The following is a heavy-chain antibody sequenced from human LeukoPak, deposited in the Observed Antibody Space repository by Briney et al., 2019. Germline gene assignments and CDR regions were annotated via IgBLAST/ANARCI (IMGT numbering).Heavy chain of an antibody. D-gene: IGHD3-10*01. CDR3: ATSYGSGSYYNSPWNY. V-gene: IGHV4-59*01. CDR1: GGSISSYY. J-gene: IGHJ4*02. Sequence: SETLSLTCTVSGGSISSYYWSWIRQPPGKGLEWIGYIYYSGSTNYNPSLKSRVTISVDTSKNQFSLKLSSVTAADTAVYYCATSYGSGSYYNSPWNYWGQGTLVTVSS. CDR2: IYYSGST.